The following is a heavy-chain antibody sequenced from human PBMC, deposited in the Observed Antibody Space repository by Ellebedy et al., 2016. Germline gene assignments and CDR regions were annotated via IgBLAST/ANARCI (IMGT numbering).Heavy chain of an antibody. Sequence: GSLRLSCTVSGGSISSYYWSWIRQPPGKGLEWIGSIYYSGSTYYNPSLKSRVTISVDTSKNQFSLKLSSVTAADTAVYYCARHPLPLYYDSSGYYYDYWGQGTLVTVSS. CDR3: ARHPLPLYYDSSGYYYDY. V-gene: IGHV4-59*05. CDR2: IYYSGST. J-gene: IGHJ4*02. D-gene: IGHD3-22*01. CDR1: GGSISSYY.